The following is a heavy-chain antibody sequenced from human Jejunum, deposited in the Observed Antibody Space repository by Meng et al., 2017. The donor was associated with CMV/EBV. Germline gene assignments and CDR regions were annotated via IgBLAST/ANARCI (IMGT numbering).Heavy chain of an antibody. J-gene: IGHJ4*02. CDR3: ARVGDSSGYYPNYFDN. Sequence: SISSGSYWGWLRQPPGKELEWIGSIYQSGSSFYNPSLKSRITISIDTSKNQFSLRLSSVTAADTAVYYCARVGDSSGYYPNYFDNWGQGTLVTVSS. D-gene: IGHD3-22*01. V-gene: IGHV4-38-2*02. CDR2: IYQSGSS. CDR1: SISSGSY.